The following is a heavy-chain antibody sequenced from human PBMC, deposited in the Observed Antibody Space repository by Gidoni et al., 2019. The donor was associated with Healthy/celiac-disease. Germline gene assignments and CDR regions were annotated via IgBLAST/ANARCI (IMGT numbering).Heavy chain of an antibody. Sequence: QVQLVQSGAEVKKPGASVKVSCKASGYPFTGYHMHWVRQAPGQGLEWMGWINPNSGGTNYAQKFQGWVTMTRDTSISTAYMELSRLRSDDTAVYYCARVRGDYGDYDYWYFDLWGRGTLVTVSS. CDR3: ARVRGDYGDYDYWYFDL. V-gene: IGHV1-2*04. D-gene: IGHD4-17*01. CDR2: INPNSGGT. J-gene: IGHJ2*01. CDR1: GYPFTGYH.